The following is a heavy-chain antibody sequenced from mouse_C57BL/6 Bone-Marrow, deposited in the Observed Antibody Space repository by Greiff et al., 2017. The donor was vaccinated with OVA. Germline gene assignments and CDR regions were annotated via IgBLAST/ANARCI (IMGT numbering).Heavy chain of an antibody. V-gene: IGHV1-64*01. CDR1: GYTFTSYW. J-gene: IGHJ3*01. D-gene: IGHD1-1*01. CDR2: IHPNSGST. Sequence: QVQLKQPGAELVKPGASVKLSCKASGYTFTSYWMHWVKQRPGQGLEWIGMIHPNSGSTNYNEKFKSKATLTVDKSSGTAYMQLSSLASEDSAVYYCASPYYYGSSYGIAYWGQGTLVTVSA. CDR3: ASPYYYGSSYGIAY.